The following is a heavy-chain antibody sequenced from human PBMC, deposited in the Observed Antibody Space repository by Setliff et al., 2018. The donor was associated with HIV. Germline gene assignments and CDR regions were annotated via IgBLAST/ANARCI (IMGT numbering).Heavy chain of an antibody. Sequence: SETLSLTCAVSGGSISSTSWRSWVRQPPGKGLEWIGEISHSGSTNYNPSLKSRVTISVDRSKNQFSLKVTSVTAADTAVYYCARALIYDYVWGSYRFDAFDIWGQGTMVTVSS. CDR1: GGSISSTSW. CDR3: ARALIYDYVWGSYRFDAFDI. D-gene: IGHD3-16*02. J-gene: IGHJ3*02. V-gene: IGHV4-4*02. CDR2: ISHSGST.